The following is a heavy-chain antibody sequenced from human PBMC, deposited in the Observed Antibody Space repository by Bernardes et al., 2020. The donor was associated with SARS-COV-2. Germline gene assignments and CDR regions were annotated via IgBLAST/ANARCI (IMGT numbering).Heavy chain of an antibody. CDR2: INGIGGDT. CDR1: GFTFSSYA. V-gene: IGHV3-23*01. Sequence: GSLRLSCAASGFTFSSYAMTWVRQAPGKGLDWVSGINGIGGDTYYADSVKGRFTISRDNSKNTLYLQLNSLRAEDTAVYFCARHRSGSYPYYYYAMDVWGQGTTVTVSS. J-gene: IGHJ6*02. D-gene: IGHD1-26*01. CDR3: ARHRSGSYPYYYYAMDV.